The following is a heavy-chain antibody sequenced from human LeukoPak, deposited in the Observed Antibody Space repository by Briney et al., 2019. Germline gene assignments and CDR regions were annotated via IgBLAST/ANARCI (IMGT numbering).Heavy chain of an antibody. CDR3: ARDSKLGSSDR. J-gene: IGHJ4*02. CDR1: GGTFSSYA. Sequence: SVKVSCKASGGTFSSYAISWVRQAPGQGLEWMGRIIPILGIANYAQKFQGRVTITADKSTSTAYMELSSLRSEDTAVYYCARDSKLGSSDRWGQGTLVTVSS. CDR2: IIPILGIA. V-gene: IGHV1-69*04. D-gene: IGHD6-6*01.